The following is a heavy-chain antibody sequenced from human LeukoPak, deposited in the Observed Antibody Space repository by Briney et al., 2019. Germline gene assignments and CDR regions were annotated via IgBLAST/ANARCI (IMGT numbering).Heavy chain of an antibody. CDR3: ARDVGYCSGGSCPYWFDP. CDR1: GFTFNTYG. J-gene: IGHJ5*02. Sequence: GGSLRLSCAASGFTFNTYGMNWVRQAPGKGLEWVAIIWYDGSDKYYAESVKGRFTISRDNSKNTLFLQVNSLRADDTAVYYCARDVGYCSGGSCPYWFDPWGQGTLVTVSS. CDR2: IWYDGSDK. D-gene: IGHD2-15*01. V-gene: IGHV3-33*01.